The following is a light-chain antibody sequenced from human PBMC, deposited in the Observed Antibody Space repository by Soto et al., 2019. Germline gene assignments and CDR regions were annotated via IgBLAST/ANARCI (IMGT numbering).Light chain of an antibody. CDR1: QSVRTN. CDR2: HAS. Sequence: EVVLTQSPATLSVSPGERATLSCRASQSVRTNVAWYQQKPGQAPRLLFYHASSRASGIPARFSGSGSGTEFTLTISRLQSEDFAVYYCQQYNNWYTFGQGTKLEIK. V-gene: IGKV3-15*01. J-gene: IGKJ2*01. CDR3: QQYNNWYT.